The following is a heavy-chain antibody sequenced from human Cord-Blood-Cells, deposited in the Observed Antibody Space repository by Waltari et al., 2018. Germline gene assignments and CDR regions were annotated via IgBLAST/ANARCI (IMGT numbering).Heavy chain of an antibody. Sequence: QVTLKESGPVLVKPTETLTLTCTVSGFSLSNARMGVSWIRPPHGKALEWLAHIFSNDEKSYSTSLKSRLTISKDTSKSQVVLTMTNMDPVDTATYYCARIRRSSSWYKDDAFDIWGQGTMVTVSS. J-gene: IGHJ3*02. CDR3: ARIRRSSSWYKDDAFDI. CDR1: GFSLSNARMG. D-gene: IGHD6-13*01. CDR2: IFSNDEK. V-gene: IGHV2-26*01.